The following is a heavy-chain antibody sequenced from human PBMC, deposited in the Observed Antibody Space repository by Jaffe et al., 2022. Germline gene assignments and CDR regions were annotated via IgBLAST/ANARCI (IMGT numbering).Heavy chain of an antibody. CDR1: GYTFTSYA. J-gene: IGHJ3*02. CDR3: ARVGYFDWPESYAFDI. V-gene: IGHV1-3*01. D-gene: IGHD3-9*01. Sequence: QVQLVQSGAEVKKPGASVKVSCKASGYTFTSYAMHWVRQAPGQRLEWMGWINAGNGNTKYSQKFQGRVTITRDTSASTAYMELSSLRSEDTAVYYCARVGYFDWPESYAFDIWGQGTMVTVSS. CDR2: INAGNGNT.